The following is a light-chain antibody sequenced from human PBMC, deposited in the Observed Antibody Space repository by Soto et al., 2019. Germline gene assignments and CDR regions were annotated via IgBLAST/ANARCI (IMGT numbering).Light chain of an antibody. J-gene: IGKJ1*01. CDR3: QQYGSSPRT. Sequence: EIVMTQSPATLSVSPGERPTLSCRASQSVSTNLAWYQQKPGQSPRLLIYGTSTRATGVPARFSGGGSGTDFTLTISRLEPEDFAVYYCQQYGSSPRTFGQGTKVDIK. CDR1: QSVSTN. CDR2: GTS. V-gene: IGKV3-15*01.